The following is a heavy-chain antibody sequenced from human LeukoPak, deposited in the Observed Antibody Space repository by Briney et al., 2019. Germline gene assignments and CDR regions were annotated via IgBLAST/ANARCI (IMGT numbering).Heavy chain of an antibody. CDR1: GFTFSSYG. J-gene: IGHJ4*02. V-gene: IGHV3-30*02. CDR2: IRYDGSDN. CDR3: AKHSSRNYKFDY. D-gene: IGHD5-24*01. Sequence: PGGSLRLSCAASGFTFSSYGMHWVRQAPGKGLEWVAFIRYDGSDNYYADSVKGRFTISRDNSKNTLYLQMNSLKAEDTAVYYCAKHSSRNYKFDYWGQGTLVTVSS.